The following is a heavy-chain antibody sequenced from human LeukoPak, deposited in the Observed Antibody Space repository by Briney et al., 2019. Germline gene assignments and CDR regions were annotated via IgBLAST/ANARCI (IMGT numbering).Heavy chain of an antibody. CDR2: IYTSGST. V-gene: IGHV4-4*07. CDR3: AGAFPEGPYSNPRHFDY. D-gene: IGHD4-11*01. J-gene: IGHJ4*02. Sequence: SETLSLTCTVSGGSISSYYWSWIRQPAGKGLEWIGRIYTSGSTNYNPSLKSRVTMSVDTSKNQFSLKLSSVTAADTAVYYCAGAFPEGPYSNPRHFDYWGQGTLVTVSS. CDR1: GGSISSYY.